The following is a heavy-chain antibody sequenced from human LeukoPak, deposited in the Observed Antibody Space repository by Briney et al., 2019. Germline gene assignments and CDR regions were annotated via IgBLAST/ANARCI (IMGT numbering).Heavy chain of an antibody. D-gene: IGHD3-3*01. J-gene: IGHJ4*02. CDR3: ARTYYDFWSGYYRPMLYFDY. CDR1: GGSISSYY. V-gene: IGHV4-59*08. Sequence: PSETLSLTCTVSGGSISSYYWSWIRQPPGKGLEWIGYIYYSGSANYNPSLKSRVTISVDTSKNQFSLKLSSVTAADTAVYYCARTYYDFWSGYYRPMLYFDYWGQGTLVTVSS. CDR2: IYYSGSA.